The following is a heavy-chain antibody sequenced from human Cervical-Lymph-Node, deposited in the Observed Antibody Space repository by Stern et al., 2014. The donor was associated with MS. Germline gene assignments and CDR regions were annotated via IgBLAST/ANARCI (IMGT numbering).Heavy chain of an antibody. Sequence: QITLKESGPTLVKPTQTLTLTCTFSGFSLSTSGVGVGWIRQPPGKALEWLALIYWDDDKRYSPSLKSRLTITKDTSKNQVVLTMINMDPVDTATYYCPHRLVGTAAGKHAFDIWGQGTMVSVSS. V-gene: IGHV2-5*02. D-gene: IGHD6-13*01. J-gene: IGHJ3*02. CDR1: GFSLSTSGVG. CDR3: PHRLVGTAAGKHAFDI. CDR2: IYWDDDK.